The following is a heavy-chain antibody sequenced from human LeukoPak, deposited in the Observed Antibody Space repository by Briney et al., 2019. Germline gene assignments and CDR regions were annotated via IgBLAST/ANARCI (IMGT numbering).Heavy chain of an antibody. J-gene: IGHJ5*02. CDR2: INHSGST. CDR3: TRWARYCSEGSCYSWFDP. Sequence: SETLSLTCAVYGGSFSGYYWSWIRQPPGKGLEWIGEINHSGSTNYNPSLKSRVTISVDTSKNQFSLKLSSVTAADTAVYYCTRWARYCSEGSCYSWFDPWGQGTLVTVST. CDR1: GGSFSGYY. V-gene: IGHV4-34*01. D-gene: IGHD2-15*01.